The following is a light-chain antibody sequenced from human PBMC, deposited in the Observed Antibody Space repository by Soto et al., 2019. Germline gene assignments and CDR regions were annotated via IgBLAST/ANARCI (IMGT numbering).Light chain of an antibody. CDR2: GAS. CDR1: QGLSGN. CDR3: QQYNNWPCYT. Sequence: EVVMTQSPATLSVSPGERATLSCRASQGLSGNLAWYQQKPGQPPRLLIYGASTRATGIPARFSGSGSDTEFTLTISSLQSEDFAVYYCQQYNNWPCYTFGQGTKLEIK. J-gene: IGKJ2*01. V-gene: IGKV3-15*01.